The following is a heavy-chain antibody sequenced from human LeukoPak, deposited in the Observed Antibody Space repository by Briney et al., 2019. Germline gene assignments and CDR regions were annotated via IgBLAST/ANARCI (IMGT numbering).Heavy chain of an antibody. Sequence: SETLSLTCAVSRGSISSYYWSWIRQPPGKGLEWIGYTYYSGSPNYNPSLRSRVTISVDTSKNHFSLKLSSVTAADTAIYYCARGLTSYSRSSYWFDPWGQGTLVTVSS. CDR2: TYYSGSP. V-gene: IGHV4-59*01. J-gene: IGHJ5*02. CDR3: ARGLTSYSRSSYWFDP. CDR1: RGSISSYY. D-gene: IGHD6-6*01.